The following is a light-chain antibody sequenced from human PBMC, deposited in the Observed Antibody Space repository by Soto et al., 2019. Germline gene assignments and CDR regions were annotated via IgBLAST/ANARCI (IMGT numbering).Light chain of an antibody. V-gene: IGKV3-11*01. CDR2: DAS. CDR3: QHREYWPPGAT. CDR1: QSISTY. J-gene: IGKJ4*01. Sequence: EIVLTQSPATLSLSPGESATLSCRASQSISTYLAWYQQKPGQDPRRLIYDASKRSTDIPARFSGSGSGTDVTLTITSLEPEDFAVYYCQHREYWPPGATFGGGTKVEIK.